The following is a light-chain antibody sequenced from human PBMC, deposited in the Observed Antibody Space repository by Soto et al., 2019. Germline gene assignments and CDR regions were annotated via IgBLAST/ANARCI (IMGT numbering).Light chain of an antibody. Sequence: EIGLTQAPDTLSLSPGERATLSCRASQSISSSYLAWYQQKPGQAPSLLIYGASSRATGIPDRFSGSGSGTDFTLTIGRLEPEDFAVYYCQQYGASPWTFGQGTKVEIK. CDR2: GAS. V-gene: IGKV3-20*01. CDR3: QQYGASPWT. J-gene: IGKJ1*01. CDR1: QSISSSY.